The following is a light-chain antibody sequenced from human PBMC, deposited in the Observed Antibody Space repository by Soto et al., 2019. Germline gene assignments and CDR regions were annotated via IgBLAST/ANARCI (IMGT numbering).Light chain of an antibody. Sequence: EFELTQSPGTLSLSPGGRATLSCRAIQSVSSSHLAWYQQKRGQAPRLLIYDTSTRATGIPDRFSGSGSGTDFTLTISRMEPEDFAVYHCQQYGASPWTLGQGTKVDIK. V-gene: IGKV3-20*01. J-gene: IGKJ1*01. CDR1: QSVSSSH. CDR2: DTS. CDR3: QQYGASPWT.